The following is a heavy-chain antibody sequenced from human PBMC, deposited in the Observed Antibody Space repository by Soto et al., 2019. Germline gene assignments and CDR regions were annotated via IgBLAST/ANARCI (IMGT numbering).Heavy chain of an antibody. CDR3: ARRIAVAGNLDY. Sequence: EVQLVESGGGLVKPGGSLRLSCAASGFTFSSYSMNWVRQAPGKGLEWVSSISSSSSYIYYADSVKGRFTISRDNVKNSLYLQMNSLRAEDTAVYYCARRIAVAGNLDYWGQGTLVTVSS. CDR2: ISSSSSYI. V-gene: IGHV3-21*01. D-gene: IGHD6-19*01. CDR1: GFTFSSYS. J-gene: IGHJ4*02.